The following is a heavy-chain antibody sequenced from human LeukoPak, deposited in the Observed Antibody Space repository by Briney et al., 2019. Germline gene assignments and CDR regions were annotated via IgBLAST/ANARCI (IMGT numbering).Heavy chain of an antibody. CDR2: ISGSGTI. J-gene: IGHJ6*03. CDR3: ARTMVRGVIGYYYMDV. D-gene: IGHD3-10*01. CDR1: GGSIHSY. V-gene: IGHV4-4*07. Sequence: SETLSLTCTVSGGSIHSYWSWIRQPAGKGLEWIGRISGSGTITYNPALQSRLTISIDTSKNQFSLKLSSVTAADTAVYYCARTMVRGVIGYYYMDVWGKGTTVTISS.